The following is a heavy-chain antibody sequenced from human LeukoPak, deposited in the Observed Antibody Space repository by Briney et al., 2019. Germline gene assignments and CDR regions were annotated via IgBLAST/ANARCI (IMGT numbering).Heavy chain of an antibody. CDR3: ASLSLYYYYYYYMDV. Sequence: GGSLRLSCAASGFMFSSYSMNWVRQAPGKGLEWVSYISSSGSTIYYADSVKGRFTISRDNAKNSLYLQMNSLRAEDTAVYYCASLSLYYYYYYYMDVWGKGTTVTVSS. J-gene: IGHJ6*03. V-gene: IGHV3-48*04. CDR2: ISSSGSTI. CDR1: GFMFSSYS.